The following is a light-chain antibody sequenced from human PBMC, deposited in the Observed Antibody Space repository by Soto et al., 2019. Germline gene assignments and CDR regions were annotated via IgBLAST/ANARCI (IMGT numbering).Light chain of an antibody. CDR2: DVS. Sequence: DIQMTQSPSTLSASVGDRVTITCRASQNINFYLAWYQQKPGKAPQILLFDVSRLARGVPSRFSGSGSGTEFTLIISSLQPDDFATYYCQQYNSYSSWTFGLGTKVDIK. CDR1: QNINFY. J-gene: IGKJ1*01. V-gene: IGKV1-5*01. CDR3: QQYNSYSSWT.